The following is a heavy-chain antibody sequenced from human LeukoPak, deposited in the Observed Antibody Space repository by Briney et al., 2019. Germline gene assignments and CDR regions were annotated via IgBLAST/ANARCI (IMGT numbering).Heavy chain of an antibody. CDR3: ARDTYYYDSSGYSLGY. CDR2: IYHSGST. CDR1: GGSISSSNW. Sequence: SETLSLTCAVSGGSISSSNWWNWVRQPPGKGLEWSGEIYHSGSTNYNPSLKSRVTMSVDTSKNQFSLKLSSVTAADTAVYYCARDTYYYDSSGYSLGYWGQGTLVTVSS. V-gene: IGHV4-4*02. J-gene: IGHJ4*02. D-gene: IGHD3-22*01.